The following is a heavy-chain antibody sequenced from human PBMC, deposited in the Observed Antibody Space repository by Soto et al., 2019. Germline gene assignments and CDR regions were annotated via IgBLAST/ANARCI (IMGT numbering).Heavy chain of an antibody. D-gene: IGHD6-13*01. V-gene: IGHV1-69*12. CDR2: IIPIFGTA. Sequence: QVQLVQSGAEVKKPGSSVKVSCKASVGTFSSYAISWVRQAPGQGLEWMGGIIPIFGTANYAQKFQGRVTITADESTSTAYMELSSLRSEDTAVYYVERDVIAAAGTAGWGQGTLVTVSS. J-gene: IGHJ4*02. CDR3: ERDVIAAAGTAG. CDR1: VGTFSSYA.